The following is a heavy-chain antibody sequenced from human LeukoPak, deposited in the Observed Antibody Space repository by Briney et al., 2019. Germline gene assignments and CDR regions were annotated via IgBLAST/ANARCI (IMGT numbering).Heavy chain of an antibody. CDR3: ARDPGSSSWYNWFDP. D-gene: IGHD6-13*01. CDR2: INHSGST. Sequence: PSETLSLTCAVYGGSFSGYYWSWIRQPPGKGLEWIGEINHSGSTNYNPSLKSRVTISVDTSKNQFSLKLSSVTAADTAVYYCARDPGSSSWYNWFDPWGQGTLVTVSS. V-gene: IGHV4-34*01. CDR1: GGSFSGYY. J-gene: IGHJ5*02.